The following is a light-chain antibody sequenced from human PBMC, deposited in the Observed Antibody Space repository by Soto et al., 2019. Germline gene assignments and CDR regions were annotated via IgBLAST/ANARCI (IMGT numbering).Light chain of an antibody. CDR3: QQRSNGPLT. V-gene: IGKV3-11*01. J-gene: IGKJ4*01. CDR2: DAS. Sequence: EVVLTQSPATLSLSPGLRATRSCWASQSVSSYLAWYQQKPGQAPRLLIYDASNRATGIPARFSGSGSGTDFTVTISSLEPEDFAVYYCQQRSNGPLTFGGGTKVEIK. CDR1: QSVSSY.